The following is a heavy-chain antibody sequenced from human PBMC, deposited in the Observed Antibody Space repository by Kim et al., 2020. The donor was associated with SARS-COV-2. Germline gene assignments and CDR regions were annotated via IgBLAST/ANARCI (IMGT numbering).Heavy chain of an antibody. Sequence: SVKVSCKASGGTFSSYAISWVRQAPGQGLEWMGRIIPILGIANYAQKFQGRVTITADKSTSTAYMELSSLRSEDTAVYYCAREVRVECSSTSCYIWVAYSYYYYYMDVWGKGTTVTVSS. J-gene: IGHJ6*03. CDR3: AREVRVECSSTSCYIWVAYSYYYYYMDV. CDR2: IIPILGIA. V-gene: IGHV1-69*04. CDR1: GGTFSSYA. D-gene: IGHD2-2*02.